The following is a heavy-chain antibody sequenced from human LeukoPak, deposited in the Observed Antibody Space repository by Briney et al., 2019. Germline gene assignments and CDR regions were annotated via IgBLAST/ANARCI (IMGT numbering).Heavy chain of an antibody. J-gene: IGHJ4*02. CDR2: INPNSGGT. CDR1: GYTFTGYY. Sequence: ASVKVSCKASGYTFTGYYMHWVRQAPGQGREWMGWINPNSGGTNYAQKFQGRVTMTRDTSISTAYMELSRLRSDDTAVYYCARSRHYDSSGYYRYWGQGTLVTVSS. V-gene: IGHV1-2*02. CDR3: ARSRHYDSSGYYRY. D-gene: IGHD3-22*01.